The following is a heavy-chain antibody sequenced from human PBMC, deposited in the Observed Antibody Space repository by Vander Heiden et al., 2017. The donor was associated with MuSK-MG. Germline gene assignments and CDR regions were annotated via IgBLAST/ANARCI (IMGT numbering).Heavy chain of an antibody. J-gene: IGHJ4*02. V-gene: IGHV3-7*01. CDR1: GFTFSSYW. CDR3: AREGYYDSSGVFDY. D-gene: IGHD3-22*01. Sequence: EVQLVESGGGLVQPGGSLRLSCAASGFTFSSYWMSWVRQAPGKGLEWVANIKQDGSEKYYVDSVKGRFTISRDNAKNSLYLQMNSLRAEDTAVYYCAREGYYDSSGVFDYWGQGTLVTVSS. CDR2: IKQDGSEK.